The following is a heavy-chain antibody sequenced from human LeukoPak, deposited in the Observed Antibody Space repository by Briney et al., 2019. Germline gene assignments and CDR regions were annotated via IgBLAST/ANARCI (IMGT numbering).Heavy chain of an antibody. CDR1: GGSISSSNW. D-gene: IGHD4-17*01. Sequence: SETLSLTCAVSGGSISSSNWWSWVRQPPGKGLEWIGEIYHSGSTNYNPSLKSRVTISVDKSKNQFSLKLSSVTAADTAVYYCARVLGWIAVTTYTRWFDPWGQGTLVTVSS. V-gene: IGHV4-4*02. CDR2: IYHSGST. J-gene: IGHJ5*02. CDR3: ARVLGWIAVTTYTRWFDP.